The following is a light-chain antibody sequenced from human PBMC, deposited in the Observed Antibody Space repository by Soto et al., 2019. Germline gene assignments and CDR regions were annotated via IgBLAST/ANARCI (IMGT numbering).Light chain of an antibody. CDR2: GAS. J-gene: IGKJ2*01. Sequence: EIVMTQSPATLSVSPGERATLSCRASQSVGSNLAWFQQKPGQAPRLLVYGASTRATGVPGRFSGSGSGTEFTLTITSLQSEVFAVYYCQQHNYWPSFGQGTKLEIK. V-gene: IGKV3-15*01. CDR3: QQHNYWPS. CDR1: QSVGSN.